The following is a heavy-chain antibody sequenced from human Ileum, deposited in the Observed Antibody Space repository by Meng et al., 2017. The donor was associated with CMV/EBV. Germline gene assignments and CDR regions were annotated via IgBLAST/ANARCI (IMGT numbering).Heavy chain of an antibody. Sequence: SGFSLSTSGVRVGWIRHDPGKALEWLARIYRNDEKRYSPSLKSRVTITKDTSKNQVVLTMTNMDPEDTATYYCAHSPYYDFWSCYSDSWGQGTLVTASS. D-gene: IGHD3-3*01. J-gene: IGHJ4*02. CDR3: AHSPYYDFWSCYSDS. V-gene: IGHV2-5*01. CDR1: GFSLSTSGVR. CDR2: IYRNDEK.